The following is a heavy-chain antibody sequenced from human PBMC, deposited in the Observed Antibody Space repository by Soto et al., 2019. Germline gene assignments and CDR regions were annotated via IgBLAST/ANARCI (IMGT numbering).Heavy chain of an antibody. J-gene: IGHJ4*02. Sequence: EVQLVESGGGLVQPGGSLRLSCAASGFTFSSYWMHWVRQAPGKGLVWVSRLKSDGSGTTYADSVKGRLTISRDNAKNTPCLQMNGLRAEDTAVYYCVRGDGDYYDGNGYLGRHWGQGTLVTVSS. V-gene: IGHV3-74*01. CDR3: VRGDGDYYDGNGYLGRH. CDR1: GFTFSSYW. D-gene: IGHD3-22*01. CDR2: LKSDGSGT.